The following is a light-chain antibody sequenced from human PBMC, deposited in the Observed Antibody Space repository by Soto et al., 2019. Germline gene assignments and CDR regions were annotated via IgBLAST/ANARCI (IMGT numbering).Light chain of an antibody. J-gene: IGKJ1*01. CDR3: QQYSSSST. CDR1: QSISSW. V-gene: IGKV1-5*03. CDR2: RAS. Sequence: DIQMTQSPSTLSASIGGRVTNTCRASQSISSWLAWYQQKPGKAPKLLIYRASSLQSGVPSRFSGRGSGTEFILTISNLQPDDFATYYCQQYSSSSTFGQGTQVEIK.